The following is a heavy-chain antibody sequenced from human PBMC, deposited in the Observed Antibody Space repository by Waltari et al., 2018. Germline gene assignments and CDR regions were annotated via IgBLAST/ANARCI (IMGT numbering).Heavy chain of an antibody. J-gene: IGHJ6*02. CDR2: INQDGDDR. CDR3: AGSRDSTPYYYFGMDV. D-gene: IGHD3-22*01. V-gene: IGHV3-7*01. CDR1: TLTFTTYW. Sequence: EVQLVESGGGLVRPGGSQRLSCAASTLTFTTYWMTWVRQAPGGGLEWVASINQDGDDRYYVGSVKGRFIISRDNAKKSLYLQMDSLRVEDSAVYYCAGSRDSTPYYYFGMDVWGQGTVLTVS.